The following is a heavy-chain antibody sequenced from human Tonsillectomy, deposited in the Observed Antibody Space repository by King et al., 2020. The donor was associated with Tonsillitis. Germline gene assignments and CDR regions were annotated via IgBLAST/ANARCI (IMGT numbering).Heavy chain of an antibody. D-gene: IGHD5-18*01. CDR3: ASVIRGYSYGFDY. J-gene: IGHJ4*02. V-gene: IGHV5-51*03. CDR1: GYNFTNYW. CDR2: IFPGDSDP. Sequence: VQLVESGAEVKKPGESLKISCKVSGYNFTNYWIGWVRQIPGKGLEWMGIIFPGDSDPIYSPSFQGQVTISADKSISTAYLQWSSLKASDTAMYYCASVIRGYSYGFDYWGQGTLVTVSS.